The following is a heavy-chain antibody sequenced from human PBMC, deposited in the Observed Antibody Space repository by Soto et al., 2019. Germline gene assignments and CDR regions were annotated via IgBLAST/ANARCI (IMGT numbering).Heavy chain of an antibody. J-gene: IGHJ6*03. CDR1: GFTFSSYN. CDR3: ARDRQDGLYVYYYMDV. D-gene: IGHD2-8*01. Sequence: EVQLVESGGGLVQPGGSLRLSCAASGFTFSSYNMNWVRQAPGQGLEWVSSISGSSSYIYYADSVKGRFTISRDNAKNSLYLQMNSLRAEDTAVYYCARDRQDGLYVYYYMDVWGKGTTVTVSS. V-gene: IGHV3-21*01. CDR2: ISGSSSYI.